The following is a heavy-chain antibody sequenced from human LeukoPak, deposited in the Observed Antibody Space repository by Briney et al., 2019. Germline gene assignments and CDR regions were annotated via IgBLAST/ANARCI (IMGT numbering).Heavy chain of an antibody. V-gene: IGHV3-33*01. CDR3: ASGEYYYDSSGYHAHDY. Sequence: GGSLRLSCAASGFTFSSYGIHWVRQAPGKGLEWVAVIWYDGSNKYYADSVKGRFTISRDNSKNTLYLQMNSLRAEDTAVYYCASGEYYYDSSGYHAHDYWGQGTLVTVSS. J-gene: IGHJ4*02. D-gene: IGHD3-22*01. CDR1: GFTFSSYG. CDR2: IWYDGSNK.